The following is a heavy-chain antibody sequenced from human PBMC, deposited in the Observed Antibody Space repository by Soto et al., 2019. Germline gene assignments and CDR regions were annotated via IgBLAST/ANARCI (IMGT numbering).Heavy chain of an antibody. J-gene: IGHJ6*02. D-gene: IGHD1-26*01. CDR2: IYYSGST. CDR3: ARGGIPPSGYGIAYAMDV. Sequence: PSETLSLTCTVSGVSISGSRYYWGWIRQPPGRGLEWIGNIYYSGSTYYTPALKSRVTLSVDTSKNQFSLNLNSVTAADTAVYYCARGGIPPSGYGIAYAMDVWGQGTTVTVYS. V-gene: IGHV4-39*01. CDR1: GVSISGSRYY.